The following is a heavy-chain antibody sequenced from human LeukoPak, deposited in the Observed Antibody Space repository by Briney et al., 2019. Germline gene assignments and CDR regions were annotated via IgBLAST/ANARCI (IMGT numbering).Heavy chain of an antibody. J-gene: IGHJ4*02. CDR1: GFTFSSSW. D-gene: IGHD1-26*01. CDR2: ISSDGSDI. CDR3: ARDKGAATEERSDY. Sequence: GGSLRLSCVVSGFTFSSSWMHWVRQAPGRGLVYVSRISSDGSDIFYADSVKGRFTISRDNSKKMLYLQMNSLRAEDTAVYYCARDKGAATEERSDYWGQGTLVTVSS. V-gene: IGHV3-74*01.